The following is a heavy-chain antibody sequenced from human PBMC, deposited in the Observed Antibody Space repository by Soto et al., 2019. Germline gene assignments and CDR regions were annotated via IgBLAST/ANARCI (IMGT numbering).Heavy chain of an antibody. CDR2: IIPIFGTA. V-gene: IGHV1-69*01. J-gene: IGHJ6*02. CDR3: ARGGWAAAGTSYYYYGMDV. CDR1: GGTFSSYA. D-gene: IGHD6-13*01. Sequence: QVQLVQSGAEVTKPGSSVKVSCKASGGTFSSYAISWVRQAPGQGLEWMGGIIPIFGTANYAQKFQGRVTITADESTSTAYMELSSLRSEDTAVYYCARGGWAAAGTSYYYYGMDVWGQGTTVTVSS.